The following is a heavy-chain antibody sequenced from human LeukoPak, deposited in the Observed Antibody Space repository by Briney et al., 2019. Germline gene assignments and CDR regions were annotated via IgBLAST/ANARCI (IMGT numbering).Heavy chain of an antibody. CDR3: ARSITARPQGYYYYYYMDV. CDR2: IIPIFGTA. Sequence: SVKVSCKASGGTFSSYAISWVRQAPGQGLAWMGRIIPIFGTANYAQKFQGRVTITTDESTSTAYMELSSLRSEDTAVYYCARSITARPQGYYYYYYMDVWGKGTTVTVSS. J-gene: IGHJ6*03. CDR1: GGTFSSYA. V-gene: IGHV1-69*05. D-gene: IGHD6-6*01.